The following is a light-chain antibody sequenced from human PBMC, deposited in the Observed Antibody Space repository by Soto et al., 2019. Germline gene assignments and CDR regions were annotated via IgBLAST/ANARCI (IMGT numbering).Light chain of an antibody. Sequence: QSALTQPASVSGSPGQSINISCTGTSSDVGGYNYFSWYQQHPGTAPKLMIYDVSNRPSGVSNRLSCSKSGNTASLPISGLQAEDEDDYYCSSYTSSSTVVFGGGTKLTVL. CDR2: DVS. CDR3: SSYTSSSTVV. J-gene: IGLJ2*01. CDR1: SSDVGGYNY. V-gene: IGLV2-14*01.